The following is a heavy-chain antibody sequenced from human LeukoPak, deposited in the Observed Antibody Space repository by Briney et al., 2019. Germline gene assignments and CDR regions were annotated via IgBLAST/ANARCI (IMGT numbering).Heavy chain of an antibody. CDR2: IYPGDSDT. D-gene: IGHD3-3*01. CDR3: ARSELPLALPDDYYYYYYGMDV. J-gene: IGHJ6*02. CDR1: GYSFTSYW. V-gene: IGHV5-51*01. Sequence: GESLKISCKGSGYSFTSYWIGWVRQMPGKGLEWMGIIYPGDSDTRYSPSFQGQVTISADKSISTAYLQWSSLKASDTAMYYCARSELPLALPDDYYYYYYGMDVWGQGTTVTVSS.